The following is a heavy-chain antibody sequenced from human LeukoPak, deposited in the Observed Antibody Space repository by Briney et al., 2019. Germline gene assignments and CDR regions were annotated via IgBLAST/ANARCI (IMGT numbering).Heavy chain of an antibody. CDR3: ARDYDFVDAFDI. CDR2: MNPNSGNT. V-gene: IGHV1-8*03. CDR1: GYTFTSYD. J-gene: IGHJ3*02. Sequence: ASVKVSCKASGYTFTSYDINWVRQATGQGLEWMGWMNPNSGNTGYAQKFQGRVTITRNTSISTAYMELSSLRSEDTAVYYCARDYDFVDAFDIWGQGTMVTVSS. D-gene: IGHD3-3*01.